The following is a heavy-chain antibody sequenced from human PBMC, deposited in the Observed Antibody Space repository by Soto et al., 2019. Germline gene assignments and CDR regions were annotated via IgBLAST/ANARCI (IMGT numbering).Heavy chain of an antibody. V-gene: IGHV3-30*03. CDR1: GFTFSNYA. J-gene: IGHJ5*02. D-gene: IGHD3-3*01. Sequence: GSLRLSCAASGFTFSNYAMHWVRQAPGKGLEWVAIVSYDGDNEYYADSVKGRFTISRDNSKNTLYLQMNSLRAEDTAVYYCARDRRGRTYYDFWSGYPTKTNWFDPWGQGTLVTVSS. CDR2: VSYDGDNE. CDR3: ARDRRGRTYYDFWSGYPTKTNWFDP.